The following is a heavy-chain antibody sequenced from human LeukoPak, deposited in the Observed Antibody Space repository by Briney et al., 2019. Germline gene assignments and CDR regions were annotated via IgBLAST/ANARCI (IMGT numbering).Heavy chain of an antibody. Sequence: WGSLRLSCAASGFTFNTCAMTWVRQAPGKGREWVSTIDGGSRSTYYADSVRGRFTISRDNSKNTLYLQMHNLRADDTALCYSPDQPRLTGTIETCGQGTLVSVSS. CDR3: PDQPRLTGTIET. CDR2: IDGGSRST. V-gene: IGHV3-23*05. J-gene: IGHJ5*02. D-gene: IGHD3-9*01. CDR1: GFTFNTCA.